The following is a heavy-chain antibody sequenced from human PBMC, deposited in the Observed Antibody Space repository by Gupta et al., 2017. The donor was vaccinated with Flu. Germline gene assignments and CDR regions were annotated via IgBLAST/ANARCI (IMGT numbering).Heavy chain of an antibody. V-gene: IGHV4-34*01. J-gene: IGHJ1*01. CDR3: ARGRGLMGDHGGYRDFQH. CDR1: GGSFSPYY. CDR2: NNPSGSS. D-gene: IGHD4-17*01. Sequence: QVQLQQWGAGLLKPSETLSLTCAVYGGSFSPYYWSWIRQSPGKGLEWIGENNPSGSSNYNPSLKSRVTISVDTSRNQFSLMLSSVTAADTAVYYCARGRGLMGDHGGYRDFQHWGQGTLVTVSS.